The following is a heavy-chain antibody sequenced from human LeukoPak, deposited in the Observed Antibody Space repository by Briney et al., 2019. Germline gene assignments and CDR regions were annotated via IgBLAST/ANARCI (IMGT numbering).Heavy chain of an antibody. CDR1: GFTFDSYA. Sequence: GGSLRLSCAASGFTFDSYALHWVRQAPGKGLEWVSVIYSGGSTYYADSVKGRFTISRDNAKNSLYLQMNSLRAEDTAVYYCARVFNDDSSGYYLRNSPVDYWGQGTLVTVSS. V-gene: IGHV3-66*01. CDR2: IYSGGST. CDR3: ARVFNDDSSGYYLRNSPVDY. J-gene: IGHJ4*02. D-gene: IGHD3-22*01.